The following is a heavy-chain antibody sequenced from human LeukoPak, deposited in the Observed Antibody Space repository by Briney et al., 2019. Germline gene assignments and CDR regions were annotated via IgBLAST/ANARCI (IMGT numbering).Heavy chain of an antibody. CDR1: GFTFSSYS. CDR3: VRPITGGAFDI. V-gene: IGHV3-21*01. J-gene: IGHJ3*02. CDR2: ISSSSSYI. D-gene: IGHD1-14*01. Sequence: GGSLRLSCAASGFTFSSYSINWVRQAPRKGLEWVSSISSSSSYIYYADSVKGRFTISRDNAKNSLYLQMNSLRAEDTAVYYCVRPITGGAFDIWGQGTMVTVSS.